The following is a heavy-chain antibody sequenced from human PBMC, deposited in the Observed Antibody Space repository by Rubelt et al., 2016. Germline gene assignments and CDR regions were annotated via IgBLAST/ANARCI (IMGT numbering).Heavy chain of an antibody. CDR3: AKKDGSGSYLSQYYYYGMDV. D-gene: IGHD3-10*01. V-gene: IGHV3-30-3*02. CDR1: GFTFRSYA. Sequence: GFTFRSYAMHWVRQAPGKGLEWVGIISYDGSEKYFADSVKGRLTISRDNSKNTLYLQMNSLRAEDTAVYYCAKKDGSGSYLSQYYYYGMDVWGQGTTVTVSS. J-gene: IGHJ6*02. CDR2: ISYDGSEK.